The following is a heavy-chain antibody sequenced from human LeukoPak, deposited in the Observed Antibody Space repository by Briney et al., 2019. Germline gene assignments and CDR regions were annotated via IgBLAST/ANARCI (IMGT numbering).Heavy chain of an antibody. J-gene: IGHJ3*02. D-gene: IGHD3-3*01. CDR3: ATNSQRITIFGVVIITHHPDAFDI. V-gene: IGHV1-24*01. CDR2: FDPEDGET. CDR1: GYTLTELS. Sequence: ASVKVSCKVSGYTLTELSMHWVRQAPGKGLEWMGGFDPEDGETIYAQKFQGRVTMTEDTSTDTAYMELSSLRSEDAAVYYCATNSQRITIFGVVIITHHPDAFDIWGQGTMVTVSS.